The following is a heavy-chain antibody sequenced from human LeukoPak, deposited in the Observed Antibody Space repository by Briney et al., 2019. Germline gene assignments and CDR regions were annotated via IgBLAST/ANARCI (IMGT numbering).Heavy chain of an antibody. CDR1: GFTFDDYG. CDR3: ARAPRNRYRSSTSCHYYYYGMDV. J-gene: IGHJ6*02. V-gene: IGHV3-20*01. Sequence: GGSLRLSCAASGFTFDDYGMSWVRQAPGKGLEWVSGINWNGGSTGYADSVKGRFTISRDNAKNSLYLQMNSLRAEDTALYHCARAPRNRYRSSTSCHYYYYGMDVWGQGTTVTVSS. CDR2: INWNGGST. D-gene: IGHD2-2*01.